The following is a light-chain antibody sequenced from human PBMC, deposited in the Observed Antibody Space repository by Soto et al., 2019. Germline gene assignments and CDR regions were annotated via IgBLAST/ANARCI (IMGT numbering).Light chain of an antibody. Sequence: QSVLTQPPSVSGAPGQRVTISCTGSSSNIGAGYDVHWYQQHPGTAPKLLIYGNSNRPSGVPDRFSGSKSGTSASLAITGLQAEDEADYYCQSYDGSLSGVVFGGGTKLTVL. CDR2: GNS. V-gene: IGLV1-40*01. J-gene: IGLJ2*01. CDR1: SSNIGAGYD. CDR3: QSYDGSLSGVV.